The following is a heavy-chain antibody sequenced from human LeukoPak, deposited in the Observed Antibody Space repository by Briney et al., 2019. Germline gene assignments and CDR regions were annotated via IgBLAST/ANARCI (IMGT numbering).Heavy chain of an antibody. CDR2: ISTDGSST. D-gene: IGHD3-16*01. V-gene: IGHV3-74*01. Sequence: PGGSLRLSCAASGFTFSSYWMRWVRQGPGKGLVWVSRISTDGSSTDYADSVKGRFTISRENAKNTLYLQMNSLRAEDTAVYYCARTRTLPIAGGFDTWGQGSLVTVSS. J-gene: IGHJ5*02. CDR3: ARTRTLPIAGGFDT. CDR1: GFTFSSYW.